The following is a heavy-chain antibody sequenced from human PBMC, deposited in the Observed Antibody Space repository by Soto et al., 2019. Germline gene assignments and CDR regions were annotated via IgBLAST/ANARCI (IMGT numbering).Heavy chain of an antibody. V-gene: IGHV3-23*01. D-gene: IGHD3-10*01. CDR2: LSGSGGTT. CDR3: AKQRAGFGSGSDTYYFDY. Sequence: EVQLLASGGGLVQPGESLRLSCIASEVTFSTFAMSWVRQAPGKGLEWVSGLSGSGGTTYYADSVRGRFTISRDNSKNTLYLQMNSLRAEDTAVYYCAKQRAGFGSGSDTYYFDYWGQGTLVTVSS. J-gene: IGHJ4*02. CDR1: EVTFSTFA.